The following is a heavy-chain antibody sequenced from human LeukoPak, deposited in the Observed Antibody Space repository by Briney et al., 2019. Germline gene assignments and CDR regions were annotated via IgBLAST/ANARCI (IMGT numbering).Heavy chain of an antibody. CDR1: GYTFTSTY. V-gene: IGHV1-18*01. J-gene: IGHJ4*02. CDR2: ISAYNGKT. D-gene: IGHD1-26*01. CDR3: ARGGTYCPSIDY. Sequence: GASVKVSCKTSGYTFTSTYINWVRQAPGQGLEGMGWISAYNGKTNYAQKFQGRVTMTTDSSTSTASMDLTSLRPDDAAVYYCARGGTYCPSIDYWGQGTLVTVSS.